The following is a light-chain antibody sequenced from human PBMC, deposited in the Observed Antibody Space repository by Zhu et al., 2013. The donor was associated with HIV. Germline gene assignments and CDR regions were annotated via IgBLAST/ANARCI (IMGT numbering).Light chain of an antibody. Sequence: QSVLTQPPSVSGAPGQRVTISCTGSSSNVGAGHDVHWYQQLPETAPKLLIYVNTNRPSGVPDRFSGSKSGTSASLAITGLQAEDEGHYYCQSYDTTLSAVVFGGGTKLTVL. CDR2: VNT. CDR3: QSYDTTLSAVV. J-gene: IGLJ2*01. CDR1: SSNVGAGHD. V-gene: IGLV1-40*01.